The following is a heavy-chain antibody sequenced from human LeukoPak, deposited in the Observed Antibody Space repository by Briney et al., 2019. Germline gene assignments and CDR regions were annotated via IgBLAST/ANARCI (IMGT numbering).Heavy chain of an antibody. V-gene: IGHV3-23*01. CDR2: ISGSGGST. CDR1: GFTFSSYA. CDR3: ANPYLSPLSNWFDP. Sequence: GGSLRLSCAASGFTFSSYAMSWVRQAPGKGLEWVSAISGSGGSTYYADSVKGRFTIARDNSKNTLYLQMNSLRAEDTAVYYCANPYLSPLSNWFDPWGQGTPVTVSS. J-gene: IGHJ5*02. D-gene: IGHD2-2*02.